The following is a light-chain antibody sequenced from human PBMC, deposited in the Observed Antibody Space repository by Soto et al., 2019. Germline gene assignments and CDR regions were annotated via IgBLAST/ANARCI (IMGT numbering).Light chain of an antibody. Sequence: DIQMTQSPSSLSASVRDRVPITCRASESIDSWLAWHQQKPGRAPKLLISKASSLESGVPSRFSGSGFGTEFTLAISSLQPDDFATYYCQQYNSYRAFGQGTKV. J-gene: IGKJ1*01. CDR3: QQYNSYRA. V-gene: IGKV1-5*03. CDR1: ESIDSW. CDR2: KAS.